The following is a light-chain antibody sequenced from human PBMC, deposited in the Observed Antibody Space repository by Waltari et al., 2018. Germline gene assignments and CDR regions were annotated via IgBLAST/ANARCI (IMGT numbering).Light chain of an antibody. CDR3: QQYKNWPPIT. V-gene: IGKV3-15*01. Sequence: ETVMTQSPATLSVSPGERATLSCRASESISNNLAWDQQKPGQAPRLLIYRASTRATGIPARCSGSGSGTEFTLTISSLQSEDFAVYYCQQYKNWPPITFGGGTKVEI. CDR1: ESISNN. CDR2: RAS. J-gene: IGKJ4*01.